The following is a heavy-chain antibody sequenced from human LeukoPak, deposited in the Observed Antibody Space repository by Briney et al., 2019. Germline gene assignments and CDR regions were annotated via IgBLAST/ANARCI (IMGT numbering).Heavy chain of an antibody. CDR3: TRGSSGRRDN. CDR1: GYTFTSCD. CDR2: MNPNSGNT. J-gene: IGHJ4*02. D-gene: IGHD6-19*01. Sequence: ASVKVSCKASGYTFTSCDINWVRQANRQGLEWVGWMNPNSGNTGYGQSFQGRITMTRDISIGTAYMELSNLTSEDTAIYYCTRGSSGRRDNWGQGTLVTVSA. V-gene: IGHV1-8*01.